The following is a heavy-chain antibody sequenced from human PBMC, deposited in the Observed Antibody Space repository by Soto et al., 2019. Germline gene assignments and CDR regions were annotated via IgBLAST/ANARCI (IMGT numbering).Heavy chain of an antibody. V-gene: IGHV4-31*03. CDR1: GGSISSDGNY. Sequence: PSETLSLTCTVSGGSISSDGNYWSWIRQHPGKGLEWIGYIYYSGSTNYNPSPKSRVTISVDTSKNQFSLKLNSVTAADTAVYYCARARMVRGIIYYYGMDVWGQGTTVTVSS. CDR3: ARARMVRGIIYYYGMDV. D-gene: IGHD3-10*01. J-gene: IGHJ6*02. CDR2: IYYSGST.